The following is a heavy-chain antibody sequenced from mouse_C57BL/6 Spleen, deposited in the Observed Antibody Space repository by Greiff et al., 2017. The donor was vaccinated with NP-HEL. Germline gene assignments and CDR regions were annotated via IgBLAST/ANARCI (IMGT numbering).Heavy chain of an antibody. V-gene: IGHV5-4*01. D-gene: IGHD1-1*01. CDR3: ARDENYYGSSYWFAY. J-gene: IGHJ3*01. CDR1: GFTFSSYA. Sequence: EVQRVESGGGLVKPGGSLKLSCAASGFTFSSYAMSWVRQTPEKRLAWVATISDGGSYTYYPDNVKGRFTISRDNAKNNLYLQMSHLKSEDTAMYYCARDENYYGSSYWFAYWGQGTLVTVSA. CDR2: ISDGGSYT.